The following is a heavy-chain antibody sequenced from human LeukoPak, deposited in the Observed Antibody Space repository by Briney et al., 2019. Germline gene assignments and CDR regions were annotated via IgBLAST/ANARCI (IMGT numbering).Heavy chain of an antibody. J-gene: IGHJ4*02. CDR1: GFTFNSYW. CDR2: ISLDGGTT. V-gene: IGHV3-74*01. Sequence: GGSLRLSCVGYGFTFNSYWMHWVRQSPGEGLVWVSRISLDGGTTSYADSVKGRFTISRDNAENTLYLYMNSLRVEDTAVYYCARARAKIWRTYSSPDFWGQGTLVAISS. D-gene: IGHD3-3*01. CDR3: ARARAKIWRTYSSPDF.